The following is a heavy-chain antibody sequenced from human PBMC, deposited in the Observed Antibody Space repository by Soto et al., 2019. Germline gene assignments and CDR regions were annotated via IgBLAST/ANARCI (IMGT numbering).Heavy chain of an antibody. CDR3: TRGLHYDTTGPNFAD. CDR2: INPNTGDT. V-gene: IGHV1-2*04. CDR1: GYTFTNYG. D-gene: IGHD1-1*01. Sequence: ASVKVSCKASGYTFTNYGISWVRQAPGQGLEWMGWINPNTGDTKYAQKFQDSVTMTWDTSVTTAYLELSRLRSDDTGVYYCTRGLHYDTTGPNFADWGQGTLVTVSS. J-gene: IGHJ4*02.